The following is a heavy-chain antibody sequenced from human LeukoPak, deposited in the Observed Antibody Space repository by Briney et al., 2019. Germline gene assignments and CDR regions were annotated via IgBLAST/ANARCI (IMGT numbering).Heavy chain of an antibody. J-gene: IGHJ4*02. Sequence: GGSLRLSCAASGSTFSSYAMSWVRQAPGKGLEWVSAISGSGGNTYYADSVKGRFTISGDNSKNTLYLQMNSLRAEDTAVYYCAKFHCSTTSCYDFDYWGQGTLVTVSS. V-gene: IGHV3-23*01. CDR2: ISGSGGNT. D-gene: IGHD2-2*01. CDR1: GSTFSSYA. CDR3: AKFHCSTTSCYDFDY.